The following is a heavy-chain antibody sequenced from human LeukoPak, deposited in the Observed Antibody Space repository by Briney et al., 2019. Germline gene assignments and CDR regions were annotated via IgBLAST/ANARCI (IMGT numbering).Heavy chain of an antibody. Sequence: GESLKISCKGSGYSFTSYWIGWVRQMPGKGLEWMGIIYPGDSDTRYSPSFQGQVTISADKSISTAYLQWSSLKASDTAMYYCARQAYCGGDCYSALDIWGQGTMVTVSS. D-gene: IGHD2-21*02. CDR3: ARQAYCGGDCYSALDI. CDR2: IYPGDSDT. CDR1: GYSFTSYW. V-gene: IGHV5-51*01. J-gene: IGHJ3*02.